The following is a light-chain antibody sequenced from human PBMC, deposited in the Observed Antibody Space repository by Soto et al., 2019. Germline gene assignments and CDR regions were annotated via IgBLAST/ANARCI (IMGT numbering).Light chain of an antibody. CDR1: QSISSY. V-gene: IGKV1-39*01. Sequence: DIQMTHSPSSLSASVGYRFTITCRSSQSISSYLNWYQQKPGKAPKLLIYAASSLQSGVPSRFSGSGSGTDFTLTISSLQPEDFATYYCQQSYSTLRITFGQGTRLEIK. CDR3: QQSYSTLRIT. CDR2: AAS. J-gene: IGKJ5*01.